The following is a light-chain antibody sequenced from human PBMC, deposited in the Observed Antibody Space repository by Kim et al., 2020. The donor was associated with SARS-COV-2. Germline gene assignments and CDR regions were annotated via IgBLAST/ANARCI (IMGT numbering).Light chain of an antibody. V-gene: IGLV1-47*01. CDR3: AAWDDSLSGWV. CDR1: SSNTGSNY. CDR2: RNN. J-gene: IGLJ3*02. Sequence: ELTQPPSASGTPGQRVTISCSGSSSNTGSNYVYWYQQLPGTAPKLLIYRNNQRPSGVPDRFSGSKSGTSASLAISGLRSEDEADYYCAAWDDSLSGWVFGGGTKLTVL.